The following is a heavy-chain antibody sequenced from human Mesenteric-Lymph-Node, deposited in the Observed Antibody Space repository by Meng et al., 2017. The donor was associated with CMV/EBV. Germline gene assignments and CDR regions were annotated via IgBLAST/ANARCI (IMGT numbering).Heavy chain of an antibody. CDR1: GFTFNTYS. J-gene: IGHJ4*02. CDR3: ARAPERYFNYFDY. D-gene: IGHD3-9*01. CDR2: ITSGSTYI. V-gene: IGHV3-21*01. Sequence: GGSLRLSCAASGFTFNTYSMSWVRQAPGKGLEWVSSITSGSTYIYYADSLKGRFTISRDNSKNTLYLQMNSLRAEDTAVYYCARAPERYFNYFDYWGQGTLVTVSS.